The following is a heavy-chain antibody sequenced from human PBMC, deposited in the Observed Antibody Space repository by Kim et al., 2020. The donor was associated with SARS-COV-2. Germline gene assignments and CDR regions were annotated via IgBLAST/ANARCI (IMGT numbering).Heavy chain of an antibody. CDR2: INHSGST. CDR3: ARSYLEWLQPFDY. CDR1: GGSFSGYY. V-gene: IGHV4-34*01. Sequence: SETLSLTCAVYGGSFSGYYWSWIRQPPGKGLEWIGEINHSGSTNYNPSLKSRVTISVDTSKNQFSLKLSSVTAADTAVYYCARSYLEWLQPFDYWGQGTLVTVSS. J-gene: IGHJ4*02. D-gene: IGHD3-3*01.